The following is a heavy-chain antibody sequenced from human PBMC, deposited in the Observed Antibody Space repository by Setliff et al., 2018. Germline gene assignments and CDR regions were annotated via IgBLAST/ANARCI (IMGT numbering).Heavy chain of an antibody. Sequence: GGSLRLSCAASGFTFSNAWMSWVRQAPGKGLEWVGRIKSKTDGGTTDYAAPVKGRFTISRDDSKNTLYLHMSSLRSEDTAMYYCTSTTLDFWGPGTLVTVSS. D-gene: IGHD1-1*01. CDR2: IKSKTDGGTT. CDR3: TSTTLDF. J-gene: IGHJ4*02. V-gene: IGHV3-15*05. CDR1: GFTFSNAW.